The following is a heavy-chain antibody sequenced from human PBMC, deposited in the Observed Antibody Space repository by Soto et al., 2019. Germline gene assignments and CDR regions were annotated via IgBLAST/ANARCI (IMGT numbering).Heavy chain of an antibody. Sequence: QVQLQESGPGLVKPSQTLSLTCTVSGGSISSDDFYWTWIRQPPGKGLEWIGYIYYTGSTNYNPSLKSRVTISMDTSKNQFSLKVNSVTAADTAVYYCARDRSNSPDFFDFWGQGTLVTVSS. J-gene: IGHJ4*02. D-gene: IGHD6-6*01. V-gene: IGHV4-30-4*01. CDR2: IYYTGST. CDR3: ARDRSNSPDFFDF. CDR1: GGSISSDDFY.